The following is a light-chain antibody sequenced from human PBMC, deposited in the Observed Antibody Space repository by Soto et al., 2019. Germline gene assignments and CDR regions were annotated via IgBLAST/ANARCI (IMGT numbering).Light chain of an antibody. V-gene: IGKV3-11*01. CDR2: DAS. Sequence: ESVLTQSPATLSLSPGERATLSCRASQSVSSYLAWYQQKPGQAPRLLIYDASNRATGIPARFSGSGSGTDFTLTISSLEPEDFAVYYCQQRSNWPPALTFGGGTTADIK. J-gene: IGKJ4*01. CDR1: QSVSSY. CDR3: QQRSNWPPALT.